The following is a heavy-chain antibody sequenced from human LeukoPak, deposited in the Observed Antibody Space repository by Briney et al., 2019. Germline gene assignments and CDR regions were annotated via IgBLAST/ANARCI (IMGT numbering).Heavy chain of an antibody. D-gene: IGHD6-19*01. Sequence: SETLSLTCTVSGGSISSSTYYWGWIRQPPGKGLEWIGSIYYSGSTYYNPSLKSRVTISADTSKNQFSLRLTSVTAADTAVYYCARLAVADPDYWGQGTLVTVSS. CDR1: GGSISSSTYY. CDR3: ARLAVADPDY. CDR2: IYYSGST. V-gene: IGHV4-39*07. J-gene: IGHJ4*02.